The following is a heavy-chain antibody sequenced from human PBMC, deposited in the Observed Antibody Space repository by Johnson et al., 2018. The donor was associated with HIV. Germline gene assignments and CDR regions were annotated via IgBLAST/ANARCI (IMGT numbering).Heavy chain of an antibody. D-gene: IGHD6-6*01. V-gene: IGHV3-30*18. J-gene: IGHJ3*02. CDR3: AKDWVYSSSPLGAFDM. Sequence: QVQLVESGGGVVQPGRSLRLSCAASGFTFSSYGMHWVRQAPGKGLEWVAVISYDGSNKYYADSVKGRFTISRDNSKNTLYLQMNSLRAEDTAVYYCAKDWVYSSSPLGAFDMWGQGTMVSVSS. CDR1: GFTFSSYG. CDR2: ISYDGSNK.